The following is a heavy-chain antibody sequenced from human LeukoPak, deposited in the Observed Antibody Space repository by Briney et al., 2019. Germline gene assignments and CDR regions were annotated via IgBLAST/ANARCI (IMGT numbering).Heavy chain of an antibody. CDR2: INPDSGGT. D-gene: IGHD6-13*01. V-gene: IGHV1-2*02. Sequence: ASVKVSCKASGYSFTDYYMHWVRQAPGQGLEWMGWINPDSGGTKYAQKFQGRVTMTRDTSISTAYMELSNLGSDDTAVYYCARGLAAAGTPYWDYYYMDVWGKGTTVTISS. CDR1: GYSFTDYY. J-gene: IGHJ6*03. CDR3: ARGLAAAGTPYWDYYYMDV.